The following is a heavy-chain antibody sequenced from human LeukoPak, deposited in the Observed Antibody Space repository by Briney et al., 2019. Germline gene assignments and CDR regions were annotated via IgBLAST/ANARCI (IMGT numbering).Heavy chain of an antibody. CDR3: ANLDY. CDR1: GFTFSSYG. J-gene: IGHJ4*02. Sequence: GRSLRLSCAASGFTFSSYGMHWVRQATGKGLEWVAVISYDGSNKYYADSVKGRFTISRDNSKNTLYLQMNSLRAEDTAVYYCANLDYWGQGTLVTVSS. CDR2: ISYDGSNK. V-gene: IGHV3-30*18.